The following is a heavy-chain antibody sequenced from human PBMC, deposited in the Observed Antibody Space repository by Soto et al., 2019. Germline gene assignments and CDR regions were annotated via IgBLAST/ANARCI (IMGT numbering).Heavy chain of an antibody. Sequence: PGGSLRLSCAASGFTFSNAWMSWVRQAPGKGLEWVGRIKSKTDGGTTDYAAPVKGRFTISRDDSKNTLYLQMNSLKTEDTAVYYCTTRPFGGSYRDYWGQGTLVTVSS. J-gene: IGHJ4*02. CDR3: TTRPFGGSYRDY. CDR1: GFTFSNAW. D-gene: IGHD1-26*01. CDR2: IKSKTDGGTT. V-gene: IGHV3-15*01.